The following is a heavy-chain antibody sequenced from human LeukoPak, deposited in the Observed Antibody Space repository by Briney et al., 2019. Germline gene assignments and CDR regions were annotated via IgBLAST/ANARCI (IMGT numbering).Heavy chain of an antibody. Sequence: GESLKISCQGSGYNFTNYWIGWVRQMPGKDLEWMGIIYPGDSDTRYSSSFQGQVTISADKSINTAYVQWSNLKASDTAMYYCARRDSSSWFGSYNFWGQGTLVTVSS. CDR2: IYPGDSDT. CDR1: GYNFTNYW. CDR3: ARRDSSSWFGSYNF. D-gene: IGHD6-13*01. J-gene: IGHJ4*02. V-gene: IGHV5-51*01.